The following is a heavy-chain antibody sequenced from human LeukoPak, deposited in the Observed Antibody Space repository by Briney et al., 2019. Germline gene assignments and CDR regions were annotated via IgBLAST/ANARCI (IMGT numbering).Heavy chain of an antibody. V-gene: IGHV1-18*01. CDR2: ISAYNGNT. J-gene: IGHJ4*02. CDR3: ARAPPDYYDSSGYYFFDY. Sequence: ASVKVSCKASGYTFTSYGISWVRHAPGQGLEWMGWISAYNGNTNYAQKLQGRVTMTTDTSTSTAYMELRSLRSDDTAVYYCARAPPDYYDSSGYYFFDYWGQGTLVTVSS. CDR1: GYTFTSYG. D-gene: IGHD3-22*01.